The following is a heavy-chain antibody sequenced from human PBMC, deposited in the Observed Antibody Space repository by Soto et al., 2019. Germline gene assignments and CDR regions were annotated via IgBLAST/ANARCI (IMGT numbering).Heavy chain of an antibody. Sequence: SETLSLTCTVSGGTITSGDYYWSWIRQPPGKGLEWVGYIYYGGSTYYNPSLKSRITISVDTSKNQFSLKLSSVTAADTAVYYCAREGTYYYDSSGYSLFDYWGQGTLVTVSS. CDR3: AREGTYYYDSSGYSLFDY. D-gene: IGHD3-22*01. J-gene: IGHJ4*02. CDR2: IYYGGST. CDR1: GGTITSGDYY. V-gene: IGHV4-30-4*01.